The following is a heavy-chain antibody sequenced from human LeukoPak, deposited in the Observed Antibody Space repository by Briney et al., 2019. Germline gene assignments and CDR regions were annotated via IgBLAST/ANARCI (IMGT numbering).Heavy chain of an antibody. D-gene: IGHD6-6*01. CDR3: ARDSSSIAARPDYYYYGMDV. Sequence: SVKVSCKASGGTFSSYAISWVRQAPGQGLEWMGRIIPFFGIANYAQKFQGRVTITADKSTSTAYMELSSLRSEDTAVYYCARDSSSIAARPDYYYYGMDVWGQGTTVTVSS. V-gene: IGHV1-69*04. CDR2: IIPFFGIA. J-gene: IGHJ6*02. CDR1: GGTFSSYA.